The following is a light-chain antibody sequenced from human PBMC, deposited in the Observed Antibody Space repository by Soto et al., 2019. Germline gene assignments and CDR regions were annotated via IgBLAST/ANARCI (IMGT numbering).Light chain of an antibody. CDR1: SSDVGGYDF. CDR3: KSYTSSSTVV. V-gene: IGLV2-14*03. J-gene: IGLJ2*01. CDR2: DVN. Sequence: QSVLTQPASVSGSLGQSFTISCTGTSSDVGGYDFVSWYQQHPGKAPKLMIYDVNNRPSGVSDRFSGSKSGNTASLTISGLQAEDEADYYCKSYTSSSTVVFGGGTKLTVL.